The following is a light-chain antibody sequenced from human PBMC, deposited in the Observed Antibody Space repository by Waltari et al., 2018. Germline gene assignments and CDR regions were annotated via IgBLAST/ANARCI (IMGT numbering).Light chain of an antibody. V-gene: IGKV3-15*01. Sequence: TLSCRASQKISNNFAWYQQKPGQAPRLLSYGPTTRASGIPGRFRGSGSGTESTLTIDGLQSEDFAVYYCLQYNDWPPLFTFGPGTKVEIK. CDR1: QKISNN. CDR2: GPT. CDR3: LQYNDWPPLFT. J-gene: IGKJ3*01.